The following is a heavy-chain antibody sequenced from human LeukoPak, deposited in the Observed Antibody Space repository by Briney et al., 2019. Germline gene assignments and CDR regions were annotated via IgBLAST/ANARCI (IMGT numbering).Heavy chain of an antibody. CDR3: ARHGDGFYYGMDV. V-gene: IGHV3-21*01. CDR1: GFTFSIYN. J-gene: IGHJ6*02. Sequence: KPGGSLRLSCAASGFTFSIYNMNWVRQAPGKGLEWVSSISSSSSYIYYADSVKGRFTISRDNAKKSLYLQMNSLRVEDTAVYYCARHGDGFYYGMDVWGQGTTVTVSS. D-gene: IGHD4-17*01. CDR2: ISSSSSYI.